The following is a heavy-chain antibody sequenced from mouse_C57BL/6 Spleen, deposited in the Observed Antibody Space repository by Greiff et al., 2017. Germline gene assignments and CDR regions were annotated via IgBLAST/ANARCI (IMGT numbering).Heavy chain of an antibody. D-gene: IGHD2-4*01. CDR2: ISSGGSYT. Sequence: EVKLVESGGDLVKPGGSLKLSCAASGFTFSSYGMSWVRQTPDKRLEWVATISSGGSYTYYPDSVKGRFTISRDNAKNTLYLQMSSLKSEDTAMYYCARHEDYDGDWYFDVWGTGTTVTVSS. CDR1: GFTFSSYG. V-gene: IGHV5-6*01. J-gene: IGHJ1*03. CDR3: ARHEDYDGDWYFDV.